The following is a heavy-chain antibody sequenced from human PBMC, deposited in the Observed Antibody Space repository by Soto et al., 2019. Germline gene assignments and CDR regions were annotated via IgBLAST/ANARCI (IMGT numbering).Heavy chain of an antibody. D-gene: IGHD4-17*01. V-gene: IGHV5-51*01. J-gene: IGHJ4*02. Sequence: GESLKISCKGSGYSFTSYWIGWVRQMPGKGLEWMGIIYPGDSDTRYSPSFQGQVTISADKSISTAYLQWSSLKASDTAMYYCARTSDYGDYGWGNFDYWGQGTLVTVSS. CDR2: IYPGDSDT. CDR3: ARTSDYGDYGWGNFDY. CDR1: GYSFTSYW.